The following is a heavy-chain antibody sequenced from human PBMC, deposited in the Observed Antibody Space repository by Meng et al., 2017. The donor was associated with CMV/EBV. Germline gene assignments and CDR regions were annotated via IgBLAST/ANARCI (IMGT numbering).Heavy chain of an antibody. CDR1: GGSIGSSSYY. CDR2: IYYSGST. V-gene: IGHV4-39*01. D-gene: IGHD3-9*01. J-gene: IGHJ6*02. Sequence: SETLSLTCTVSGGSIGSSSYYWGWIRQPPGKGLEWIGSIYYSGSTCYNPSLKSRVTISVDTSKNQFSLKLSSVTAADTAVYYCASTGRLAPYYYYGMDVWGQGTTVTVSS. CDR3: ASTGRLAPYYYYGMDV.